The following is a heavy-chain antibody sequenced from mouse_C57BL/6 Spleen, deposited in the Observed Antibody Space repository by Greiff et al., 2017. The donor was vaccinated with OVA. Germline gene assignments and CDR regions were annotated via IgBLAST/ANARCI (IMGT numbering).Heavy chain of an antibody. CDR1: GYSFTDYN. V-gene: IGHV1-39*01. CDR3: ARTTTVVAVGYFDD. Sequence: VQLQQSGPELVKPGASVKISCKASGYSFTDYNMNWVKQSTGKSLEWIGVIHPSYGTTSYNQKFKGKATLTVDQSSSTAYMQLNSLTSEDSAVDYGARTTTVVAVGYFDDWGKGTTLTVSS. CDR2: IHPSYGTT. D-gene: IGHD1-1*01. J-gene: IGHJ2*01.